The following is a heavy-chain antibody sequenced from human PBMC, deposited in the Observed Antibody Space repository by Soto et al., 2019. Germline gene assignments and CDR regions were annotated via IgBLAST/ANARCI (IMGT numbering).Heavy chain of an antibody. CDR1: GGSVSSGSYY. D-gene: IGHD3-3*01. CDR3: ASPGHDFWSGYAALGYYYYGMDV. Sequence: SETLSLTCTVSGGSVSSGSYYWSWIRQPPGKGLEWIGYIYYSGSTNYNPSLKSRVTISVDTSKNQFSLKLSSVTAADTAVYYCASPGHDFWSGYAALGYYYYGMDVWGQGTTVTVSS. CDR2: IYYSGST. V-gene: IGHV4-61*01. J-gene: IGHJ6*02.